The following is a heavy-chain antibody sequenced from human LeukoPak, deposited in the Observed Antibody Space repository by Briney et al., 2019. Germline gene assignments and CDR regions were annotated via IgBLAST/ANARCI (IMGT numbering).Heavy chain of an antibody. CDR3: ARGLPAPDDLYFFDQ. CDR2: LNPYSGGT. J-gene: IGHJ4*02. V-gene: IGHV1-2*02. CDR1: GYSFTGYY. Sequence: ASVKVSCTTSGYSFTGYYLHWVRLAPGQVLEWMGWLNPYSGGTTYAQKFLGRVTMTRDTSISTASLELRRLRSDDTAVYYCARGLPAPDDLYFFDQWGQGTLVTVSS. D-gene: IGHD1-1*01.